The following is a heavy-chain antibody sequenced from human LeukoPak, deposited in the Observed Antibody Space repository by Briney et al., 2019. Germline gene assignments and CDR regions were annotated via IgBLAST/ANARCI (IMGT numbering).Heavy chain of an antibody. CDR3: ARQVSWSIFGGNWFDP. D-gene: IGHD3-3*01. V-gene: IGHV4-38-2*01. CDR2: IYHSGST. J-gene: IGHJ5*02. CDR1: GYSISSGYY. Sequence: PSETLSLTCAVSGYSISSGYYWGWIRQPPGKGLEWIGSIYHSGSTNYNPSLKSRVTISVDTSKNQFSLKLSSVTAADTAVYYCARQVSWSIFGGNWFDPWGQGTLVTVSS.